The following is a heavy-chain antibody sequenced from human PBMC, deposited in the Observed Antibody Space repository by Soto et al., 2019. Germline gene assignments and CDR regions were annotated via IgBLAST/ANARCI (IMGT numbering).Heavy chain of an antibody. CDR2: INHSGST. Sequence: SDTLALTCDVYGGSFSGYYWSWIRQPPGKGLEWIGEINHSGSTNYNPSLKSRVTISVDTSKNQFSLKLSSVTAADTAVYYCALRPYYYYGMDVSGQVTTFTVSS. J-gene: IGHJ6*02. CDR1: GGSFSGYY. D-gene: IGHD3-16*01. CDR3: ALRPYYYYGMDV. V-gene: IGHV4-34*01.